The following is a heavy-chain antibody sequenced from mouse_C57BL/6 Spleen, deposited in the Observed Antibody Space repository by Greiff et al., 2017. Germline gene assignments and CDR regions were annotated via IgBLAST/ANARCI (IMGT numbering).Heavy chain of an antibody. D-gene: IGHD1-1*01. J-gene: IGHJ2*01. CDR2: IDPEDGAT. Sequence: EVHLVESGAELVKPGASVKLSCTASGFNIKDYYMHWVKQRTEQGLEWIGRIDPEDGATKYAPKFQGPATLTADTYSTTAYLQLSSLTSEDPDVYYCARGTTVVGTGYWGKGTTLTVSS. V-gene: IGHV14-2*01. CDR1: GFNIKDYY. CDR3: ARGTTVVGTGY.